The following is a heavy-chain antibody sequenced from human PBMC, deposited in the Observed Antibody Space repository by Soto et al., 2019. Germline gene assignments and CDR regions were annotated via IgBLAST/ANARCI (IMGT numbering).Heavy chain of an antibody. J-gene: IGHJ4*02. Sequence: QVQLVQSGGEVKKPGASVKVACKSSGYTFASYAINWVRQAPGQGLEWMGWISAYDGNTNYAQKFQGRLTMTTDTSTTTAYMALRSLGSDDTAIYYCARDDYGFDYWGQGTLLTVSS. D-gene: IGHD4-17*01. CDR1: GYTFASYA. CDR3: ARDDYGFDY. CDR2: ISAYDGNT. V-gene: IGHV1-18*01.